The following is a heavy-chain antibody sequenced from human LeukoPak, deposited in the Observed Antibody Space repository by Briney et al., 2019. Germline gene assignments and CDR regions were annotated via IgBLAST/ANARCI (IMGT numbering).Heavy chain of an antibody. CDR1: DGSISSGDYY. V-gene: IGHV4-30-4*01. D-gene: IGHD3-10*01. Sequence: SQTLSLTCTVSDGSISSGDYYWRWIRQPPGKGLEWIGYIYYSGPTYYNPSLKSRISISVDTSKSQFSLKLSSVTAADTAVYYCARVPYHGSGSYYNAPSWYFDLWGRGTLVTVSS. CDR2: IYYSGPT. CDR3: ARVPYHGSGSYYNAPSWYFDL. J-gene: IGHJ2*01.